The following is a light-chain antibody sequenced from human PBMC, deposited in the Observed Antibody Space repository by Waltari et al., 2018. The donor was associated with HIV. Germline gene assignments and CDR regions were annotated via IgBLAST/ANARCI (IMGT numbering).Light chain of an antibody. Sequence: QSVLTQPPSVSGAQGQRVTISCTGSSSNIGAGYDVHWYQQLPGIAPKLLIYSNSNRPSGVPDRFSGSKSGTSASLAITGLQAEDEADYYCQSYDSSLSGSWVFGGGTKLTVL. CDR1: SSNIGAGYD. J-gene: IGLJ3*02. CDR2: SNS. V-gene: IGLV1-40*01. CDR3: QSYDSSLSGSWV.